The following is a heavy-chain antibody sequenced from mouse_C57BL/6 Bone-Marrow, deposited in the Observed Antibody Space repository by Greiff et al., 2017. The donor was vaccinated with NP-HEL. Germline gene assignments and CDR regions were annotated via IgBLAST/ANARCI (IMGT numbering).Heavy chain of an antibody. Sequence: SGAELVRPGASVKLSCTASGFNIKDDYMHWVKQRPEQGLEWIGWIDPENGDTEYASKFQGKATITADTSSNTAYLQLSSLTSEDTAVYYCTPRDYGSSPWFAYWGQGTLVTVSA. CDR2: IDPENGDT. V-gene: IGHV14-4*01. CDR1: GFNIKDDY. J-gene: IGHJ3*01. CDR3: TPRDYGSSPWFAY. D-gene: IGHD1-1*01.